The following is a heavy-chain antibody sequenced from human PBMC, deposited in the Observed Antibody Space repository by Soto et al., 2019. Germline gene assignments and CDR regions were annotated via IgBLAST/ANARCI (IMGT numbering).Heavy chain of an antibody. CDR3: ASWYSGTWSNFDY. CDR1: GGSVSSANYY. D-gene: IGHD6-13*01. J-gene: IGHJ4*02. Sequence: SETLSLTCTVSGGSVSSANYYWNWIRQPPGKRLEWIGYRHYSGSTNYNPSLKSRVTTSVDTSKNQFSLKLSSVTAADTAVYYCASWYSGTWSNFDYWGQGILVTVSS. V-gene: IGHV4-61*01. CDR2: RHYSGST.